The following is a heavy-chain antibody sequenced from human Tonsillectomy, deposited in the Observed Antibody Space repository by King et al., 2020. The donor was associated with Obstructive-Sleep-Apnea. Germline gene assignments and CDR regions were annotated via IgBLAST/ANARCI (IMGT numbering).Heavy chain of an antibody. Sequence: QLQESGPGLVKPSETLSLTCTVSGGSISSSSYYWGWIRQPPGKGLEWIGSIYYSGSTYYNPSLKGRVTISVDTSKNQFSLKLSSVTAADTAVYYCARGGLRYFDWLLSKFDPWGQGTLVTVSS. V-gene: IGHV4-39*07. CDR2: IYYSGST. CDR1: GGSISSSSYY. D-gene: IGHD3-9*01. J-gene: IGHJ5*02. CDR3: ARGGLRYFDWLLSKFDP.